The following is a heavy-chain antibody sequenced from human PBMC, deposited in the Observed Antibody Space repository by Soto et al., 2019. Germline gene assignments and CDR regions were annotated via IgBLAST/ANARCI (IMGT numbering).Heavy chain of an antibody. D-gene: IGHD2-2*02. CDR2: IYYSGST. J-gene: IGHJ5*02. V-gene: IGHV4-59*08. CDR3: ARQSCSSTSCYTWVSWFDP. CDR1: GDSISSYY. Sequence: QVQLQESGPGLVKPSETLSLTCTVSGDSISSYYWSWIRQPPGKGLEWVGHIYYSGSTNYNPSLKSRVTISVDTSKNQFSLKLSSVTAADTAVYYCARQSCSSTSCYTWVSWFDPWGQGTLVTVSS.